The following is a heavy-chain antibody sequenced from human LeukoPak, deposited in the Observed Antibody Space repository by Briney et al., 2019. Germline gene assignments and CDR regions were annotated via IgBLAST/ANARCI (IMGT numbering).Heavy chain of an antibody. V-gene: IGHV3-23*01. Sequence: QPGGPLRLSCAASGFTFSSCAMTWVRQAPGKGLEWVSGISGSGGSTYYADSVKGRFTISRDNSKNTLYLQMNSLRAEDTAVYYCAKGSYSSGWYESDYWGQGTLVTVSS. CDR1: GFTFSSCA. D-gene: IGHD6-19*01. J-gene: IGHJ4*02. CDR2: ISGSGGST. CDR3: AKGSYSSGWYESDY.